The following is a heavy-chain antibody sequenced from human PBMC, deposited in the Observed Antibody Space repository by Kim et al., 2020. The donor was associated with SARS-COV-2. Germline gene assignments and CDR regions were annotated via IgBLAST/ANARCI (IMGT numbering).Heavy chain of an antibody. D-gene: IGHD2-15*01. Sequence: GSLRLSCAASGFTFSNYFMAWVRQAPGKGLEWVSTISGGGGNTAYADSVKGRFTISRDNSKNTLYLEMNNLRVEDMAVYYCAKDTPPYCSGDSCYSRSGLDVWGQGTTVTVSS. J-gene: IGHJ6*02. CDR2: ISGGGGNT. CDR3: AKDTPPYCSGDSCYSRSGLDV. CDR1: GFTFSNYF. V-gene: IGHV3-23*01.